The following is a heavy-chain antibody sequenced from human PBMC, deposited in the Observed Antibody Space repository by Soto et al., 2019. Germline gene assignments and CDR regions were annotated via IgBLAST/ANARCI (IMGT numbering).Heavy chain of an antibody. CDR3: ASGRHVDY. V-gene: IGHV3-7*05. J-gene: IGHJ4*02. CDR2: LNADGSEK. Sequence: SLRLSCASSGVPVSNYLMTWARRAPGKGLEWVANLNADGSEKHYVDSVKGRFTISRDNAKNSLYLQMDSLCSEDTAVYYCASGRHVDYFGERSLVTVSS. CDR1: GVPVSNYL.